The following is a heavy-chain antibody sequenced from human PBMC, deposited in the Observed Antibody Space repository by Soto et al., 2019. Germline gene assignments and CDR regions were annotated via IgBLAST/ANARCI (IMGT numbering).Heavy chain of an antibody. CDR2: ISYDGSNK. Sequence: QVQLVESGGGVVQPGRSLRLSCAASGFTFSSYAMHWVRQAPGKGLEWVAVISYDGSNKYYADSVKGRFTISRDNSKNTLYLQMNSLRAEDTAVYYCARELGYCTNGVCYSYWYFDLWGRGTPVTVSP. CDR1: GFTFSSYA. CDR3: ARELGYCTNGVCYSYWYFDL. V-gene: IGHV3-30-3*01. J-gene: IGHJ2*01. D-gene: IGHD2-8*01.